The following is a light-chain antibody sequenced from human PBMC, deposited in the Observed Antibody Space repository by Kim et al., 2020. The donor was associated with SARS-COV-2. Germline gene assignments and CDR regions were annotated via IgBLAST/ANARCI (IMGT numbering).Light chain of an antibody. Sequence: ASVGDRVTITCRASQDISNWLAWYQKKPQKAPKSLIYTAVRLQSGVPSRFSGSGSGTEFTLTISNLQPEDFATYYCQQYESNPFTFGGGTKVDIK. CDR2: TAV. J-gene: IGKJ4*01. V-gene: IGKV1D-16*01. CDR1: QDISNW. CDR3: QQYESNPFT.